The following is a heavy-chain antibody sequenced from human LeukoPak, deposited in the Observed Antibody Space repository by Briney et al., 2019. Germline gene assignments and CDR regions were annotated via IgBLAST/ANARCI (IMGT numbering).Heavy chain of an antibody. Sequence: GGSLRLSCAASGFTFSTYTMAWVRQAPGGGLEWVSGISDNGGRTYYADSVKGRFAISRDDSKNTLYLQMNSLRAEDTAVYYCAKDVSRSLRFLEWFSQSYYFDYWGQGTLVTVSS. D-gene: IGHD3-3*01. CDR1: GFTFSTYT. CDR3: AKDVSRSLRFLEWFSQSYYFDY. J-gene: IGHJ4*02. V-gene: IGHV3-23*01. CDR2: ISDNGGRT.